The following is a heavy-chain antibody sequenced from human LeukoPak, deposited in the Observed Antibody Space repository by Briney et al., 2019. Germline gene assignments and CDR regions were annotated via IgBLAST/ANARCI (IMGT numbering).Heavy chain of an antibody. CDR2: ISYDGSNK. J-gene: IGHJ6*02. V-gene: IGHV3-30-3*01. Sequence: GGSLRLSCAASGFTFSSYAMHWVRQAPGKGLEWVAVISYDGSNKYYADSVKGRFTISRDNSKNTLYLKRNTLRAEDTAVYYCAREHIQFYGMDVWGQGTTVTVSS. D-gene: IGHD2-21*01. CDR1: GFTFSSYA. CDR3: AREHIQFYGMDV.